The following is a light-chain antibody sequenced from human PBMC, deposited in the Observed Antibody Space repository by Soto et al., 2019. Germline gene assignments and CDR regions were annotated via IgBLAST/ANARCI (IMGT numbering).Light chain of an antibody. Sequence: QPVLTQPPSVSGAPGQRVTISCTGSSSNIGADFDVHWYRQLPGTAPKLLIYGNINRPSGVPDRFSGSTSGTSASLTITGLQAEDEADYYCQSYDTSLNVYVVFGGGTQLTVL. CDR2: GNI. CDR3: QSYDTSLNVYVV. V-gene: IGLV1-40*01. J-gene: IGLJ7*01. CDR1: SSNIGADFD.